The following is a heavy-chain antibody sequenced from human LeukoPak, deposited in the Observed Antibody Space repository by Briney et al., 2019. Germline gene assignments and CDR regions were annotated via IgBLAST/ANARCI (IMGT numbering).Heavy chain of an antibody. CDR1: GYTFTNYG. D-gene: IGHD5-12*01. CDR3: ARRHLSGYASDY. V-gene: IGHV1-18*01. CDR2: ISGYNGNT. Sequence: GASVKVSCTTSGYTFTNYGVNWVRQAPGQGLEWMGYISGYNGNTKYAQELRGRVTMTTDTSTSTAYMELRSLRSDDTAVYYCARRHLSGYASDYWGQGTLVTVSS. J-gene: IGHJ4*02.